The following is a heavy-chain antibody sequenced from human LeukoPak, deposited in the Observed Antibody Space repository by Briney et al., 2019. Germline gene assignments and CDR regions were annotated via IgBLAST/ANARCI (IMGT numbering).Heavy chain of an antibody. CDR1: GFTFSGYW. CDR2: INQNGGEK. CDR3: ARYRHLGY. V-gene: IGHV3-7*01. J-gene: IGHJ4*02. Sequence: PGRSLRLSCADSGFTFSGYWMNWVRQAPGKGLEWVANINQNGGEKYYVDSVKGRFTISRDNGKNSLYLQMNSLRAEDTAVYYCARYRHLGYWGQGTLVTVSS.